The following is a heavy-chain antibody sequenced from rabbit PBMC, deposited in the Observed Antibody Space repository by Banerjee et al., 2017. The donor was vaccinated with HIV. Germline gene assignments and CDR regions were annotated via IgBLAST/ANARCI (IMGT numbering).Heavy chain of an antibody. CDR3: ARDLAGAIGWNFNL. CDR2: IGTDGGST. Sequence: QEQLEESGGDLVKPEGSLTLTCTASGFSFSNKYVMCWVRQAPGKGLEWIACIGTDGGSTWYASWVNGRFTISKTSSTTVTLQMTSLTAADTATYFCARDLAGAIGWNFNLWGQGTLVTVS. CDR1: GFSFSNKYV. D-gene: IGHD4-1*01. V-gene: IGHV1S45*01. J-gene: IGHJ4*01.